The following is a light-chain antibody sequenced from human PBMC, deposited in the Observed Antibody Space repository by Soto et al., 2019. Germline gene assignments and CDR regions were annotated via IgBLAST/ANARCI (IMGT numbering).Light chain of an antibody. Sequence: DIPMTQSPSTLSASVGDRVTITGRASQSISSWLAWYQQKPGKAPRFLMYDASSLESGVPSRFGGSGSGTEFTLTIYSLQPDDFATYYCQQYNSYPYTFGQGTKLEIK. CDR2: DAS. J-gene: IGKJ2*01. V-gene: IGKV1-5*01. CDR3: QQYNSYPYT. CDR1: QSISSW.